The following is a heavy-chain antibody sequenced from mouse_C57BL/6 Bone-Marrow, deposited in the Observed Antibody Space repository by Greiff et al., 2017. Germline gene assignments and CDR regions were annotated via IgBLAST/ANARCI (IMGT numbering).Heavy chain of an antibody. CDR1: GYTFTDYE. D-gene: IGHD2-12*01. CDR2: IDPETGGT. J-gene: IGHJ2*01. Sequence: QVQLQQSGAELVRPGASVTLSCKASGYTFTDYEMHWVKQTPVHGLEWIGAIDPETGGTAYNQKFKGKAILTADKSTSTAYLELRSLTSEDSAVYYCTIPYYNGFDYWGRGTTLTVSS. V-gene: IGHV1-15*01. CDR3: TIPYYNGFDY.